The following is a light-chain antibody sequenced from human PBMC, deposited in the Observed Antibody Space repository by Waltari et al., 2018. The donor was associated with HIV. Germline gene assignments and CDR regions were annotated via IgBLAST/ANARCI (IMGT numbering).Light chain of an antibody. CDR2: GAS. CDR1: QSVRSSY. Sequence: EIVLTQSPGTLSLSPGERFTLSCRASQSVRSSYLAWYQQKPGQAPRLLIYGASTRATGIPYRFSGSGSGTDFTLTISRLEPEDFAVYYCQQYGSSPYSFGQGTNLEIK. J-gene: IGKJ2*03. V-gene: IGKV3-20*01. CDR3: QQYGSSPYS.